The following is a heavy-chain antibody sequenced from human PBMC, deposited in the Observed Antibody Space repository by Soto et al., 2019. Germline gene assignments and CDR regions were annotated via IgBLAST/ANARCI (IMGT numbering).Heavy chain of an antibody. Sequence: SETLCLTCTVAGGSISNSRCRWSWISKPPGKGLEWIAYINYSGSTYYNPSLKSRVTISVDTSKNQFSLKLSSVTAADTAVYYCASIYDSSGYYYGNNWFDPWGQGTLVTSPQ. V-gene: IGHV4-39*07. CDR2: INYSGST. CDR3: ASIYDSSGYYYGNNWFDP. D-gene: IGHD3-22*01. CDR1: GGSISNSRCR. J-gene: IGHJ5*02.